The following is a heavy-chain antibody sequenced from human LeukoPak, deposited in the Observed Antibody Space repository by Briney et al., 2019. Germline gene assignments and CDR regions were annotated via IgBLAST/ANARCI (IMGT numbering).Heavy chain of an antibody. V-gene: IGHV1-3*01. J-gene: IGHJ4*02. CDR2: INAGNGNT. D-gene: IGHD6-13*01. CDR1: GYTFTSYA. CDR3: ARSSSSSWLFDY. Sequence: ASVKVSCKASGYTFTSYAMHWVRQAPGQRLEWMGWINAGNGNTKYSQKFQGRVTITRDTSASTAYMELSSLRSEDTAVYYCARSSSSSWLFDYWGQGTLVTVSS.